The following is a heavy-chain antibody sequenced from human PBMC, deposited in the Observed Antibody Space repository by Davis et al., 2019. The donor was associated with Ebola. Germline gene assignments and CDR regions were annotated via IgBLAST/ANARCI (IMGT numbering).Heavy chain of an antibody. CDR2: MYSRGAT. D-gene: IGHD3-10*01. CDR3: ARLGMNGFDPEVYFDY. J-gene: IGHJ4*02. CDR1: GGSISRSSLY. V-gene: IGHV4-39*01. Sequence: SETLSLTCTVSGGSISRSSLYWGWIRQPPGEGLQWIGSMYSRGATFYNPSIRSRATISADTSENQFSLRLSSVTAADTAVYYCARLGMNGFDPEVYFDYWGQGILVTVSS.